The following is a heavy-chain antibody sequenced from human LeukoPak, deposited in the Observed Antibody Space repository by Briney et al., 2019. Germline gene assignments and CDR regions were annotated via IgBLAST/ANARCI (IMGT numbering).Heavy chain of an antibody. J-gene: IGHJ3*02. Sequence: ASETLSLTCTVSGGSISSSYYWTWIRQPPGQGLDWIGYIYYSGSTNYNPSLKSRVTISVDTSKNQFSLKLSSVTAADTAVYYCARRTYKYDSSDSFDIWDQGTMVIVSS. CDR2: IYYSGST. D-gene: IGHD3-22*01. V-gene: IGHV4-59*08. CDR3: ARRTYKYDSSDSFDI. CDR1: GGSISSSYY.